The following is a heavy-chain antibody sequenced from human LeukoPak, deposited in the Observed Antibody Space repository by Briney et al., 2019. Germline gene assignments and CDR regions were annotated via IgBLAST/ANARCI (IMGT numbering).Heavy chain of an antibody. CDR2: ISAYNGNT. J-gene: IGHJ5*02. CDR3: ARGLVPAAICWWFDP. V-gene: IGHV1-18*01. D-gene: IGHD2-2*02. Sequence: GASVKVSCTASGYTFTSYGISWVRQAPGQGLEWMGWISAYNGNTNYAQKLQGRVTMTTDTSTSTAYLELRSLRSDDTAVYYCARGLVPAAICWWFDPWGQGTLVTVSS. CDR1: GYTFTSYG.